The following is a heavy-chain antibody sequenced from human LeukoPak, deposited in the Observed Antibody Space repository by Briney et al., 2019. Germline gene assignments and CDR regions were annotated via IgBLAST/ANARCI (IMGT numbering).Heavy chain of an antibody. CDR3: AKDRRSINY. Sequence: GGSLRLSCAASGFTFSSNAMSWVRQAPGKGLEWVSAISGSGGSTHYADSVKGRFTISRDNAKNTLYLQMNSLRAEDTAVYYCAKDRRSINYWGQGTLVTVSS. CDR2: ISGSGGST. J-gene: IGHJ4*02. CDR1: GFTFSSNA. V-gene: IGHV3-23*01. D-gene: IGHD6-6*01.